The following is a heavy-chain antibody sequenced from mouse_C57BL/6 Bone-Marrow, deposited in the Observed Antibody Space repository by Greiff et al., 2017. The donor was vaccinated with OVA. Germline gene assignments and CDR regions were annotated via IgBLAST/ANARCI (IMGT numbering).Heavy chain of an antibody. CDR2: IYPGDGDT. J-gene: IGHJ4*01. Sequence: QVQLQQSGPELVKPGASVKISCKASGYAFSSSWMNWVKQRPGKGLEWIGRIYPGDGDTNYNGKFKGKATLTADKSSSTAFMQLSSLTSEESAVYFGARSRSYYGYAMDYWGQGTSVTVSS. CDR3: ARSRSYYGYAMDY. V-gene: IGHV1-82*01. D-gene: IGHD1-1*01. CDR1: GYAFSSSW.